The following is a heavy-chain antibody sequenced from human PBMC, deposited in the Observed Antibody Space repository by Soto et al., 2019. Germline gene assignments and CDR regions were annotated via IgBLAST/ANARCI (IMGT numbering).Heavy chain of an antibody. D-gene: IGHD2-2*01. Sequence: GGSLRLSCAASGFTFSSYGMHWVRQAPGKGLEWVAVIWYDGSNKYYADSVKGRFTISRDNSKNTLYLQMNSLRAEDTAVYYCARGYCSSTSCYARYYFDYWGQGT. J-gene: IGHJ4*02. CDR1: GFTFSSYG. CDR2: IWYDGSNK. V-gene: IGHV3-33*01. CDR3: ARGYCSSTSCYARYYFDY.